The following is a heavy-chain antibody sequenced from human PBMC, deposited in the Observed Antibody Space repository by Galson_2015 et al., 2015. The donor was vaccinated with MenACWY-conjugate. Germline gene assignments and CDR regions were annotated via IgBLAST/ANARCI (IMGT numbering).Heavy chain of an antibody. D-gene: IGHD6-13*01. CDR2: ISASGGST. J-gene: IGHJ6*03. CDR1: GFSFRSNA. V-gene: IGHV3-23*01. CDR3: VKERGSFSHNYYIYFMDV. Sequence: SLRLSCAASGFSFRSNAMSWVRQAPGKGLEWVSAISASGGSTYYPDYAKGRFTISRDNSKNTLFLEMNSLRGEETALYYCVKERGSFSHNYYIYFMDVWGKGTTVTVSS.